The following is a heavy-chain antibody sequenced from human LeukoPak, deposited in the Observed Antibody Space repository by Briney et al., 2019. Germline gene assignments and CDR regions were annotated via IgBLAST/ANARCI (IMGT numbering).Heavy chain of an antibody. CDR3: ARREQYGSGSYYFHRYWYFDL. J-gene: IGHJ2*01. V-gene: IGHV4-61*02. D-gene: IGHD3-10*01. CDR1: GGSISSGSYY. Sequence: SETLSLTCTVSGGSISSGSYYWSWIRQPAGKGLEWIGRIYTSGSTNYNPSLKSRVTISVDTSKNQFSLKLSSVTAADTAVYYCARREQYGSGSYYFHRYWYFDLWGRGTLVTVSS. CDR2: IYTSGST.